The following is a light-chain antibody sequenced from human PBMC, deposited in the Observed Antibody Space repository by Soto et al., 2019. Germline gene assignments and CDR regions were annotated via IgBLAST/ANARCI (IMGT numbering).Light chain of an antibody. CDR3: QSSDSSLSGSRVV. J-gene: IGLJ2*01. CDR1: SSNIGAGYD. CDR2: GNN. V-gene: IGLV1-40*01. Sequence: QAVVTQPPSVSGAPGQRVTISCTGSSSNIGAGYDVHWYQQLPGTAPKLLIHGNNNRPSGVPDRFSGSKSGSSASLAITGLQAEDEADYYCQSSDSSLSGSRVVFGGGTKLTVL.